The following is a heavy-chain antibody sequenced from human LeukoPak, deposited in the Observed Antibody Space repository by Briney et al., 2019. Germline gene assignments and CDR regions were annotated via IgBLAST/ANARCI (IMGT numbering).Heavy chain of an antibody. J-gene: IGHJ4*02. CDR3: ARGGGSYYMDY. D-gene: IGHD1-26*01. CDR1: GFTFSSYW. CDR2: INSDGSST. Sequence: GGSLRLSCAASGFTFSSYWMHWVRQAPGKGLVWVSRINSDGSSTSYADSVEGRFTISRDNAKNTLYLQMNSLRAEDTAVYYCARGGGSYYMDYWGQGTLVAVSS. V-gene: IGHV3-74*01.